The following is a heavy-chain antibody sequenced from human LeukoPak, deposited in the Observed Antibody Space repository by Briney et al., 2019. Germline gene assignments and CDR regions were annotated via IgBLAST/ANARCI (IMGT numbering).Heavy chain of an antibody. CDR3: ARESPGSYDSSPFDY. Sequence: SVKVSCKASGGTFISYAISWVRQAPGQGLEWMGGIIPIFGTANYAQKLQGRVTMTTDTSTSTAYMELRSLRSDDTAVYYCARESPGSYDSSPFDYWGQGTLVTVSS. D-gene: IGHD3-3*01. V-gene: IGHV1-69*05. CDR2: IIPIFGTA. J-gene: IGHJ4*02. CDR1: GGTFISYA.